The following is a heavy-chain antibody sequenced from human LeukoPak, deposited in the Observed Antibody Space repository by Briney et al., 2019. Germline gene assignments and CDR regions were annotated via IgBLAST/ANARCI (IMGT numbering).Heavy chain of an antibody. J-gene: IGHJ5*02. CDR1: GYTFTDYF. Sequence: ASVKVSCKASGYTFTDYFIHWMRQAPGQGLEWMGWINPNSGGTKYAEKFQGRVTMSRDTSISTAYMSLSSLRSDDTAVYYCTKGGFNAWGQGTLVTVSS. CDR2: INPNSGGT. CDR3: TKGGFNA. V-gene: IGHV1-2*02.